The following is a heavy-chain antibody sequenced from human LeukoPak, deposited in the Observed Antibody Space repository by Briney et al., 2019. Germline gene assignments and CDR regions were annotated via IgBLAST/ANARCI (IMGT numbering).Heavy chain of an antibody. J-gene: IGHJ4*02. CDR3: ARVDILTGYYPGTFDY. CDR1: GGSISSYY. Sequence: SETLSLTCTVSGGSISSYYWSWIRQPAGKGLEWIGRIYTSGSTNYNPSLKSRVTMSVDASKNQFSLKLSSVTAVDTAVYYCARVDILTGYYPGTFDYWGQGTLVTVSS. CDR2: IYTSGST. D-gene: IGHD3-9*01. V-gene: IGHV4-4*07.